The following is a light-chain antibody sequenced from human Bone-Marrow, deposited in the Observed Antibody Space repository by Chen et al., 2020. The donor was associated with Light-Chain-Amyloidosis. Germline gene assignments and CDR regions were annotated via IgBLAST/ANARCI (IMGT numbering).Light chain of an antibody. J-gene: IGLJ2*01. V-gene: IGLV3-25*03. CDR2: RDT. CDR1: DLPTKY. CDR3: QSADSSGTYEVI. Sequence: SSALTPPPSVSVSPGQPARITCSGDDLPTKYAYWYQQKPGQAPVLVIHRDTERPSGISERFSGSSSGTTAKLTISGVQAEDEADYHCQSADSSGTYEVIFGGGTKLTGL.